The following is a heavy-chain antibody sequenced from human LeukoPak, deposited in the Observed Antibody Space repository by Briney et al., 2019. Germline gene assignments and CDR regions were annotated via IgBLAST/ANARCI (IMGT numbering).Heavy chain of an antibody. CDR1: GGSISSYY. CDR3: AREFDY. Sequence: PSETPSLTCTVSGGSISSYYWSWIRQPAGKGLEWIGRIYTSGSTNYNPSLKNRVTMSVDTSKNQFSLNVSSVTAADTAVYYCAREFDYWGQGTLVTVSS. CDR2: IYTSGST. J-gene: IGHJ4*02. V-gene: IGHV4-4*07.